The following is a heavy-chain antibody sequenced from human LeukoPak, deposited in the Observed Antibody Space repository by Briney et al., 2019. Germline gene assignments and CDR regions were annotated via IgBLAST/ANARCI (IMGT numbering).Heavy chain of an antibody. CDR3: ARDPTGNWDY. CDR2: ISYDGSNK. V-gene: IGHV3-30-3*01. CDR1: GFTFSSYA. J-gene: IGHJ4*02. D-gene: IGHD3-9*01. Sequence: GGSLRLSCAASGFTFSSYAMHWVRQAPGKGLEWVAVISYDGSNKYYADSVKGRFTISRDNAKSSLYLHMNSLRAEDTAVYYCARDPTGNWDYWGQGTLVTVSS.